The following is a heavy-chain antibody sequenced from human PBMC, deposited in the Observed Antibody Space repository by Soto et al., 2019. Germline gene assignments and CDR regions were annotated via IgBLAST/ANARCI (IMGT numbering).Heavy chain of an antibody. D-gene: IGHD3-10*01. CDR2: INPSGGST. V-gene: IGHV1-46*03. CDR3: AIHSSSGSYFNWFDP. J-gene: IGHJ5*02. CDR1: GYTFTSYY. Sequence: ASVKVSCKASGYTFTSYYMHWVRQAPGQGLEWMGIINPSGGSTSYAQKFQGRVTMTRDTSTSTVYMELSSLRSEDTAVYYCAIHSSSGSYFNWFDPWGQGTLVTVSS.